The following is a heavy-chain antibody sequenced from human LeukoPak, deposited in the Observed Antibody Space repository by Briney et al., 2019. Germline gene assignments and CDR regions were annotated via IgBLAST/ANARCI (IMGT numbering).Heavy chain of an antibody. J-gene: IGHJ4*01. CDR3: ARQLPTAAADTRGYFDY. CDR2: IFGGETT. Sequence: PSETLSLTCSVSGGSISNGDYYWGWIRQAPGKGLEWIGSIFGGETTHYNPSLKNRATISVDTSKNQFSLKLTSATAADATMYYCARQLPTAAADTRGYFDYWGQGTVVTVSS. CDR1: GGSISNGDYY. D-gene: IGHD6-25*01. V-gene: IGHV4-39*07.